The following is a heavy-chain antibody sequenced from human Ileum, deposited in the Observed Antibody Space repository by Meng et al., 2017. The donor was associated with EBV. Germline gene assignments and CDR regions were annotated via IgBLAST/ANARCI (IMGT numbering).Heavy chain of an antibody. CDR2: IYHSGAT. D-gene: IGHD2-21*02. CDR1: GGSVNGHPW. Sequence: QLQVSGPRLVKPVETVSLPCTVSGGSVNGHPWWSWVRQPPGEGLEWIGQIYHSGATNYNPSLKSRVTISVDTSENQFSLELNSVTAADTAVYYCARIPYGDIYSAYFDYWSPGTLVTVSS. CDR3: ARIPYGDIYSAYFDY. V-gene: IGHV4-4*02. J-gene: IGHJ4*02.